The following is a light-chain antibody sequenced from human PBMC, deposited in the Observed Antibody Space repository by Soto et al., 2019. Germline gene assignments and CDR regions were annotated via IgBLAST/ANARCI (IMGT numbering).Light chain of an antibody. Sequence: DIQMTQSPSTLSASVGDRVTITCRASQSISSWLAWYQQKPGKAPKLLIYDASSLESGVPSRFSGSGSGTEFTLTISSLQPDDFATYYCQQYNSYHTFGQETKLEIK. J-gene: IGKJ2*01. CDR1: QSISSW. V-gene: IGKV1-5*01. CDR3: QQYNSYHT. CDR2: DAS.